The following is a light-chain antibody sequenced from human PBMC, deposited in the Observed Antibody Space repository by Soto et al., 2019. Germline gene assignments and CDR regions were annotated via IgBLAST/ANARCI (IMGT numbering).Light chain of an antibody. Sequence: DVPMTQSPSSVSASVGDSVTISCRASQGIDCWLLWYQLKPGRAPNALIQTASSLYTGAPSKFSGSGSGTDFTLTISSLPAEDSATYYCQQAFWFPFTFGQGTKVEIK. J-gene: IGKJ1*01. CDR2: TAS. CDR1: QGIDCW. V-gene: IGKV1-12*01. CDR3: QQAFWFPFT.